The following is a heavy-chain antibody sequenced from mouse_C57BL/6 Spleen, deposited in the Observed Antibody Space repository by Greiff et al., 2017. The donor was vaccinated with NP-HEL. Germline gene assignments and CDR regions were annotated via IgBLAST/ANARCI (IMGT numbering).Heavy chain of an antibody. CDR2: IHPKSGST. J-gene: IGHJ1*03. CDR3: ASPHYYGSSYWYFDV. Sequence: VQLQQPGAELVKPGASVKLSCKASGYTFTSSWMHWVKQRPGQGLEWIGMIHPKSGSTNYNEKFKGKATLTVDKSSSTAYMQLSSLTSEDSAVYYCASPHYYGSSYWYFDVWGTGTTVTVSS. V-gene: IGHV1-64*01. CDR1: GYTFTSSW. D-gene: IGHD1-1*01.